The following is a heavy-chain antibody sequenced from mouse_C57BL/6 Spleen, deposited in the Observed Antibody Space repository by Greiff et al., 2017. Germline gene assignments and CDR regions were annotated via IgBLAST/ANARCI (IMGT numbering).Heavy chain of an antibody. CDR1: GYAFSSYW. V-gene: IGHV1-80*01. CDR3: ARKDDYFDY. Sequence: QVQLQQSGAELVKPGASLKISCKASGYAFSSYWMTWVKQRPGKGLEWIGQLYPGDGATNYNGKFKGQATLTADKSSSTAYMQLSSLTSEDSAVYFCARKDDYFDYGGQGTTLTVSS. CDR2: LYPGDGAT. J-gene: IGHJ2*01.